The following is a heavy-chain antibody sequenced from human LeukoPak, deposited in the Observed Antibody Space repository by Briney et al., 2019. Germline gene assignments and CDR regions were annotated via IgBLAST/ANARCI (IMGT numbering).Heavy chain of an antibody. CDR2: IIPIFGTA. CDR1: GGTFSSYA. J-gene: IGHJ5*02. D-gene: IGHD2-15*01. V-gene: IGHV1-69*05. CDR3: ARDTGFCSGGSCYGEVWFDP. Sequence: GSSVKVSCKASGGTFSSYAISWVRQVPGQGLEWMGRIIPIFGTANYAQKFQGRVTITTDESTSTAYMELSSLRSEDTAVYYCARDTGFCSGGSCYGEVWFDPWGQGTLVTVSS.